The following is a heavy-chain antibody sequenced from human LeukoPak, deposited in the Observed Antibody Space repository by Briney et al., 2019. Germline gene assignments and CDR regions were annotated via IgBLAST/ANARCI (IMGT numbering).Heavy chain of an antibody. CDR2: ISGGGGTT. J-gene: IGHJ4*02. D-gene: IGHD4-17*01. V-gene: IGHV3-23*01. CDR3: AREAPSGDYSFDY. CDR1: GFTFSSYG. Sequence: PGGSLRLSCAASGFTFSSYGMSWVRQAPGKGLEWVSAISGGGGTTYYTDPVKGRFTISRDNAKNSLYLQMNSLRAEDTAVYYCAREAPSGDYSFDYWGQGTLVTVSS.